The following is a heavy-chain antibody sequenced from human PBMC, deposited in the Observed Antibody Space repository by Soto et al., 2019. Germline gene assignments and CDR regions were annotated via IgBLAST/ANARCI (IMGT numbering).Heavy chain of an antibody. CDR3: ACGGSGTNLVDFYYHGMDV. V-gene: IGHV1-2*02. CDR1: GYTFTGYY. J-gene: IGHJ6*02. CDR2: VNPDSGGT. D-gene: IGHD3-10*01. Sequence: QAQLVQSGAEVKKPGASVKVACKSSGYTFTGYYIHWVRQAPGQGLEWMGWVNPDSGGTKSAQKFQGRVTMTRDTSISTAYMELRSVRSDDTAVYYCACGGSGTNLVDFYYHGMDVWGQGTTVAVSS.